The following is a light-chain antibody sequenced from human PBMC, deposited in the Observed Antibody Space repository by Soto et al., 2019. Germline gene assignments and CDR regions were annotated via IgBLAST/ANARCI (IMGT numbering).Light chain of an antibody. J-gene: IGLJ2*01. Sequence: QSVLTQPPSVSGAPGQRVTISCTGSSSNIGIPYDVHWYQQLPGTAPKLLIYGNSNRPSGVPDRFSGSKSGTSASLAITGLQAEDEADYYCQSYDSSLSGYVIFGGGTKLTVL. CDR2: GNS. CDR1: SSNIGIPYD. V-gene: IGLV1-40*01. CDR3: QSYDSSLSGYVI.